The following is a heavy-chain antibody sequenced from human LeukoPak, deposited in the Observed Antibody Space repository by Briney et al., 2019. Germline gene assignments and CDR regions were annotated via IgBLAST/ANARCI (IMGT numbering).Heavy chain of an antibody. J-gene: IGHJ4*02. V-gene: IGHV3-53*01. CDR1: GLTVSSNY. CDR3: ARDRSSGWLRY. CDR2: IYSGGST. Sequence: GGSLRLSCAASGLTVSSNYMSWVRQAPGKGLEWVSVIYSGGSTYYADSVKGRFTISRDNAKNSLYLQMNSLRAEDTAVYYCARDRSSGWLRYWGQGTLVTVSS. D-gene: IGHD6-19*01.